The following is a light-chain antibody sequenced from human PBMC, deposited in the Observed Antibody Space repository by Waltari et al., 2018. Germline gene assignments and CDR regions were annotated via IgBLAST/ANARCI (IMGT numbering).Light chain of an antibody. CDR1: QRVSSNY. Sequence: EIVLTQHPGTLSLSPGERATLSCRASQRVSSNYLAWYQQKPGQAPRLLIYVASTRATGIPDRFSCSLSGTDFTLTISRLEPEDFAVYYCQQYGSSPRTFGQGTKVEIK. J-gene: IGKJ1*01. CDR3: QQYGSSPRT. V-gene: IGKV3-20*01. CDR2: VAS.